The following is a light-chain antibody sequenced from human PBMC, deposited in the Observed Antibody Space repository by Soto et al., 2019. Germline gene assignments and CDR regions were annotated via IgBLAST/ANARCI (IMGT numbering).Light chain of an antibody. CDR2: KAS. V-gene: IGKV1-5*03. J-gene: IGKJ2*01. CDR1: QRISSW. Sequence: DIQMTQYPSTLSASVGDRVTISCRASQRISSWLAWYQQKPGKAPKLLIYKASTLESGVPSRFSGSGSETEFTLTISSLQPDDFATYYCQQLNSYPYTFGQGTKLEIK. CDR3: QQLNSYPYT.